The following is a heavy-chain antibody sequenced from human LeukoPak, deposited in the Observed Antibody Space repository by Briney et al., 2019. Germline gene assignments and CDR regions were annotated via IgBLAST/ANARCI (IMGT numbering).Heavy chain of an antibody. Sequence: SETLSLTCTVSAYSISSAYYWSWIRQPAGKGLEWIGRIYTSGSTNYNPSLKSRVTISVDTSKNQFSLKLSSVTAADTAVYYCARDHSGYNSYYYYYYMDVWGKGTTVTISS. CDR3: ARDHSGYNSYYYYYYMDV. CDR2: IYTSGST. D-gene: IGHD5-12*01. J-gene: IGHJ6*03. CDR1: AYSISSAYY. V-gene: IGHV4-61*02.